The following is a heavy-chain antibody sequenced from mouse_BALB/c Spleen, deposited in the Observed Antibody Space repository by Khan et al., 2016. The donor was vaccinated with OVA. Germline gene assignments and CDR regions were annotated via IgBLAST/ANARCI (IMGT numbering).Heavy chain of an antibody. Sequence: EVELVESGGGLVKPGGSLKVSCAVSGFTLSRYAMSWVRQTPEKRLEWVATISSGGTYTYYPDSVKGRFTISRDNAENPLYLQMSSLRSEDTAMYCGARSDGYYGRGAMDYWGQGTSVTVSS. D-gene: IGHD2-3*01. CDR3: ARSDGYYGRGAMDY. V-gene: IGHV5-9-3*01. CDR2: ISSGGTYT. CDR1: GFTLSRYA. J-gene: IGHJ4*01.